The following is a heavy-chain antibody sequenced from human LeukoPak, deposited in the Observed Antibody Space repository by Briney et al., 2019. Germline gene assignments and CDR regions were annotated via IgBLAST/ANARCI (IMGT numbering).Heavy chain of an antibody. CDR2: IDPSDSYT. J-gene: IGHJ4*02. V-gene: IGHV5-10-1*01. D-gene: IGHD3-10*01. CDR1: GYSFTSYW. CDR3: ARARGDHYSFDY. Sequence: GESLRISCKGYGYSFTSYWIIWVRQMPGKGLEWMGRIDPSDSYTNYSPSLQGHVTISADKSISAAYLQRSNLKASDTAMYYCARARGDHYSFDYWGQGTLVTVSS.